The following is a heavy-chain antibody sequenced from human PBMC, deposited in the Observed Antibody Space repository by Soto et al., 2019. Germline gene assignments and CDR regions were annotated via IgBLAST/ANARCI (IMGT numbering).Heavy chain of an antibody. J-gene: IGHJ5*01. V-gene: IGHV4-30-4*01. D-gene: IGHD2-8*01. CDR3: ARGRYCINGRCFPNWFDS. CDR2: IYKSATT. CDR1: GDSISSVDYF. Sequence: PSETLSLTCSVSGDSISSVDYFWAWIRQPPGQALEYIGYIYKSATTYYNPSFESRVAISLDTSKNQFSLNVTSVTAADTAVYFCARGRYCINGRCFPNWFDSWGQGTLVTVSS.